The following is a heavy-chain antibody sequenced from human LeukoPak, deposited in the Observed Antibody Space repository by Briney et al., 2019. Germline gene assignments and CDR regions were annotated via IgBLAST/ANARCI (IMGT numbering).Heavy chain of an antibody. CDR3: ARSGQGDNYYYYYYMDV. J-gene: IGHJ6*03. D-gene: IGHD1-26*01. CDR1: GGSISSGSYY. CDR2: IYTSGST. V-gene: IGHV4-61*02. Sequence: PSQTLSLTCTVSGGSISSGSYYWSWIRQPAGKGLEWIGRIYTSGSTNYNPSLKSRVTISVDTSKNQFSLKLSSVTAADTAVYYCARSGQGDNYYYYYYMDVWGKGTTVTVS.